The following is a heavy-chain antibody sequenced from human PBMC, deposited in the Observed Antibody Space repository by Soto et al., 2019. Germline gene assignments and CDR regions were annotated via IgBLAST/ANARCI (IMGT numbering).Heavy chain of an antibody. J-gene: IGHJ4*02. CDR1: GFTFSSYG. V-gene: IGHV3-23*01. D-gene: IGHD6-13*01. Sequence: PGGSLRLSCAASGFTFSSYGMTWVRQAPGKGLEWVSAISGSGGSTYYADSVKGRFTISRDNSKNTLYLQMNSLRAEDTAVYYCARVIFSGIAAAGPDYWGQGTLVTVSS. CDR2: ISGSGGST. CDR3: ARVIFSGIAAAGPDY.